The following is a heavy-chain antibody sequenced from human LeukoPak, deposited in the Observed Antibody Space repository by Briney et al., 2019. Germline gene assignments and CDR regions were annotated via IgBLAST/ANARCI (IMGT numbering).Heavy chain of an antibody. D-gene: IGHD5-18*01. J-gene: IGHJ4*02. V-gene: IGHV3-53*01. CDR1: GFTVNSNY. Sequence: GGSLRLSCAASGFTVNSNYMSWVRQAPGKGLEWVSVIYSGGSTYYADSVKGRFTISRDNSKNTLYLQMNSLRAEDTAVYYCARAPPDTAMVSPSLLFDYWGQGTLVTVSS. CDR3: ARAPPDTAMVSPSLLFDY. CDR2: IYSGGST.